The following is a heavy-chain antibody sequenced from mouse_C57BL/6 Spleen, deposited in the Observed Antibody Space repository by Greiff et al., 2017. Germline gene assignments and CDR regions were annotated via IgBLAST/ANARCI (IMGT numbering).Heavy chain of an antibody. Sequence: EVKLVESGGGLVKPGGSLKLSCAASGFTFSSYTMSWVRQTPEKRLEWVATISGGGGNTYYPDSVKGRFTISRDNAKNTLYLQMSSLRSEDTALYYCARHHPEGFAYWGQGTLVTVSA. J-gene: IGHJ3*01. CDR1: GFTFSSYT. CDR3: ARHHPEGFAY. V-gene: IGHV5-9*01. CDR2: ISGGGGNT.